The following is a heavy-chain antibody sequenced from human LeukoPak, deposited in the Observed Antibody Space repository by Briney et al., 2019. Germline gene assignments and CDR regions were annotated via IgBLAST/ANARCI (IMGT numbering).Heavy chain of an antibody. CDR2: IKQDGSEK. CDR3: AREDRVLRYFDWLSYYYYGMDV. J-gene: IGHJ6*02. D-gene: IGHD3-9*01. CDR1: GFTFSSYA. Sequence: GGSLRLSCAASGFTFSSYAMSWVRQAPGKGLEWVANIKQDGSEKYYVDSVKGRFTISRDNAKNSLYLQMNSLRAEDTAVYYCAREDRVLRYFDWLSYYYYGMDVWGQGTTVTVSS. V-gene: IGHV3-7*01.